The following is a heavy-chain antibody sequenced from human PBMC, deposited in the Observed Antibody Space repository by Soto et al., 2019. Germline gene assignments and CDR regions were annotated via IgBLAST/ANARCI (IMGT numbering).Heavy chain of an antibody. Sequence: EVQLLESGGGLVQPGGSLRLSCAASGFTFSSYAMSWVRQAPGKGLEWVSAISGSGGSTYYADSVKGRFTISRDNSKNTLYLQMNSLRAEDTAVYYCAKEDGYSSSWNYYYGMDVWGQGTTVTVSS. CDR1: GFTFSSYA. V-gene: IGHV3-23*01. CDR2: ISGSGGST. CDR3: AKEDGYSSSWNYYYGMDV. J-gene: IGHJ6*02. D-gene: IGHD6-13*01.